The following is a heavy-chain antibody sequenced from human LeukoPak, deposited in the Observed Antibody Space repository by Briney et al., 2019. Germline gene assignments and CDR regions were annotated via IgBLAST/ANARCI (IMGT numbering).Heavy chain of an antibody. CDR2: ITRDSIDT. D-gene: IGHD4-17*01. CDR1: GFTFSIYE. V-gene: IGHV3-21*01. Sequence: GGSLRLSCGVSGFTFSIYEMNWVRETPGEGLEWVSSITRDSIDTFYADSVKGRFTISRDDAKNTLSLQMNSLRAEDTAVYYCARDPYNGYYGDDYYYYMDVCGKATTVTISS. J-gene: IGHJ6*03. CDR3: ARDPYNGYYGDDYYYYMDV.